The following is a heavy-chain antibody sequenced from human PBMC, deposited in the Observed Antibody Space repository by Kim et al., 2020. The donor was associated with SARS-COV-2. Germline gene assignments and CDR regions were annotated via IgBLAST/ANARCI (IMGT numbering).Heavy chain of an antibody. V-gene: IGHV5-51*01. Sequence: GESLKISCKGSGYSFTSYWIGWVRQMPGKGLEWMGIIYPGDSDTRYSPSFQGQVTISADKSISTAYLQWSSLKASDTAMYYCARLQGPYYYYYGMDVWGQGTTVTVSS. CDR2: IYPGDSDT. J-gene: IGHJ6*02. CDR1: GYSFTSYW. CDR3: ARLQGPYYYYYGMDV.